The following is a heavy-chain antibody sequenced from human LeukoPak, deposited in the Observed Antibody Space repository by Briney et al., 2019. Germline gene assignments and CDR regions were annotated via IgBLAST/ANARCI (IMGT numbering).Heavy chain of an antibody. CDR2: ISGSGGST. D-gene: IGHD4-17*01. CDR3: ARDRWGDYEYFDY. J-gene: IGHJ4*02. Sequence: GGSLRLSCAASGCTFSSYAMSWVRQAPGKWLERVSAISGSGGSTYYADSVKGRFTISRDNSKDTLYLQMNSLRAEDTAVYYCARDRWGDYEYFDYWGQGTLVPVSS. V-gene: IGHV3-23*01. CDR1: GCTFSSYA.